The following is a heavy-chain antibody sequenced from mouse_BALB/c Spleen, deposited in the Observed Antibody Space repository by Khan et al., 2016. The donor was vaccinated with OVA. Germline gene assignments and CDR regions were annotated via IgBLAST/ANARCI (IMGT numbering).Heavy chain of an antibody. CDR1: GYTFTNYG. CDR2: INTYTGEP. D-gene: IGHD2-10*01. CDR3: ERPPYFSYTLAH. J-gene: IGHJ4*01. Sequence: QIQLVQSGPELKKPGETVKISCKASGYTFTNYGMNWVKQSPGKALKWMGWINTYTGEPTYAHDFKGRFAFSLETSASTAYLQINNLKNEDTATYFCERPPYFSYTLAHWGQGTSVTVSS. V-gene: IGHV9-3-1*01.